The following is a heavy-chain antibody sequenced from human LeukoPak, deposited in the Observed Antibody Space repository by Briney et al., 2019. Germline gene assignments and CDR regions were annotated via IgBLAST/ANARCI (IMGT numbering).Heavy chain of an antibody. J-gene: IGHJ3*02. V-gene: IGHV4-61*02. Sequence: PSETLSLTCTVSGGSISSSSYYWSWIRQPAGKGLEWIGRIYTSGSTNYNPSLKSRVTMSVDTSKNQFSLKLSSVTAADTAVYYCARVASRVRGVGAFDIWGQGTMVTVSS. CDR2: IYTSGST. CDR1: GGSISSSSYY. CDR3: ARVASRVRGVGAFDI. D-gene: IGHD3-10*01.